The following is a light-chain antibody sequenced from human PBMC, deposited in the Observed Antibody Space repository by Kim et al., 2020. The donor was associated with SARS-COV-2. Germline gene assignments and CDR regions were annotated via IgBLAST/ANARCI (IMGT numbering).Light chain of an antibody. CDR1: QDIRVD. V-gene: IGKV1-6*01. CDR2: SAS. CDR3: LQDHLYSWT. J-gene: IGKJ1*01. Sequence: ASVGDRVTITCRASQDIRVDLGWYQLKPGKAPKLLIYSASTVESGVPSRFSGSGFGTDFTLTISGLEAEDSATYYCLQDHLYSWTFGQGTKVDIK.